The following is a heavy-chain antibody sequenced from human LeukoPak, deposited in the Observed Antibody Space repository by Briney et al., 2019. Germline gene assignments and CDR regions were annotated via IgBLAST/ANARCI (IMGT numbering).Heavy chain of an antibody. CDR2: FDPEDGET. V-gene: IGHV1-24*01. CDR1: GYTLTELS. Sequence: ASVKVSCKVSGYTLTELSMHWVRQAPGKGLEWMGGFDPEDGETIYAQKFQGRVTMTEDTSTDTAHMELSSLRSEDTAVYYCATQPMVRGVLNWFDPWGQGTLVTVSS. J-gene: IGHJ5*02. CDR3: ATQPMVRGVLNWFDP. D-gene: IGHD3-10*01.